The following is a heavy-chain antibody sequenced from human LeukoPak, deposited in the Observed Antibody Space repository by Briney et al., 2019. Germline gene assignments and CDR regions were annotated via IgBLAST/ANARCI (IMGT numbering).Heavy chain of an antibody. V-gene: IGHV3-33*01. CDR3: ARVSHYGSGYYYTLAY. J-gene: IGHJ4*02. CDR1: GFIFSNYG. D-gene: IGHD3-10*01. CDR2: IWYDGYNK. Sequence: QSGGSLRLSCAASGFIFSNYGMHWVRQAPGKGLEWVAGIWYDGYNKFYADSAKGRFTISRDNSKNTLYLQMSSLRAEDTALYYCARVSHYGSGYYYTLAYWGQGTLVTVSS.